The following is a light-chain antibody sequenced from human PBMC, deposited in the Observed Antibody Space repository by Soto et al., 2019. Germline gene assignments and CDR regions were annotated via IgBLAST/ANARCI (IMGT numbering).Light chain of an antibody. V-gene: IGLV2-14*01. J-gene: IGLJ1*01. CDR3: SSYTSSSTHNYV. CDR2: DVS. Sequence: QSALTRPSSVSGSPVQSITISCTGTSSDVGGYNYVSWYQQHPGKAPKLMIYDVSNRPSGVSNRFSGSKSGNTASLTISGLQAEEEADYSCSSYTSSSTHNYVFGTGTEVTVL. CDR1: SSDVGGYNY.